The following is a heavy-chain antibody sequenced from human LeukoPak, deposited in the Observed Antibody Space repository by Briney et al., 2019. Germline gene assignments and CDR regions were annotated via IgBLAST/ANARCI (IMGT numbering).Heavy chain of an antibody. CDR2: IYYSGST. J-gene: IGHJ3*02. CDR1: GGSISSSSYY. CDR3: ARKTYYYDSSGYGESYGIPNAFDI. D-gene: IGHD3-22*01. V-gene: IGHV4-39*07. Sequence: KASETLSLTCTVSGGSISSSSYYWGWIRQPPGKGLEWIGSIYYSGSTYYNPSLKSRVTISVDTSKNQFSLKLSSVTAADTAVYYCARKTYYYDSSGYGESYGIPNAFDIWGQGTMVTVSS.